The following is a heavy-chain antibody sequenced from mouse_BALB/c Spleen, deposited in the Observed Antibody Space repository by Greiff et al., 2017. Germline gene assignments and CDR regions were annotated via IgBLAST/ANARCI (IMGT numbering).Heavy chain of an antibody. CDR3: ARIEYGTWFAY. CDR2: IRSKSNNYAT. Sequence: EVKLVESGGGLVQPKGSLKLSCAASGFTFNTYAMNWVRQAPGKGLEWVARIRSKSNNYATYYADSVKDRFTISRDNPKNTLFLQMTSLRSEDTAMYCCARIEYGTWFAYWGQGTLVTVSA. D-gene: IGHD2-10*02. CDR1: GFTFNTYA. J-gene: IGHJ3*01. V-gene: IGHV10-1*02.